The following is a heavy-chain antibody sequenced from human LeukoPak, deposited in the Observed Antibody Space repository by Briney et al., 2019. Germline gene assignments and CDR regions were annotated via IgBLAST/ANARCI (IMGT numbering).Heavy chain of an antibody. Sequence: ASVKVSCKASSYTFTNYGISWVRQAPGQGLEWMGGIIPISGTTNYAQKFQGRVTITADKSTSTAYMELSSLRSEDTAVYYCARGPSITMVRGGQWYYYMDVWGKGTTVTISS. CDR1: SYTFTNYG. CDR2: IIPISGTT. CDR3: ARGPSITMVRGGQWYYYMDV. J-gene: IGHJ6*03. D-gene: IGHD3-10*01. V-gene: IGHV1-69*06.